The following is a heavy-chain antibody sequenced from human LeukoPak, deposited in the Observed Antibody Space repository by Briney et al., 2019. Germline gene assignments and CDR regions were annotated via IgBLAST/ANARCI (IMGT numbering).Heavy chain of an antibody. J-gene: IGHJ4*02. CDR3: ASEHSGNYYRPFDY. Sequence: GGSLRLSCAVSGFTFSRYNMNWVRQAPGKGLEWVSSISTSSLYIYYADSVKGRFTISRDNAKNSLYLQMNSLRAEDTAVYYCASEHSGNYYRPFDYWGQGTLVTVSS. CDR1: GFTFSRYN. CDR2: ISTSSLYI. V-gene: IGHV3-21*01. D-gene: IGHD1-26*01.